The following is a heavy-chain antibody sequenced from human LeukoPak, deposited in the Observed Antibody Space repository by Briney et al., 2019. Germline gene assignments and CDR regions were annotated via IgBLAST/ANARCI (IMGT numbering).Heavy chain of an antibody. Sequence: PGGSLRLSCAASGFTFSSYAMSWVRQAPGKGLEWISVISGGGGVKYYADSAKGRFTISRDSSKNTVYLQMNSLRPDDTAVYYCAKGPAVHDAFDLWGQGTMVTVSS. CDR1: GFTFSSYA. J-gene: IGHJ3*01. CDR2: ISGGGGVK. CDR3: AKGPAVHDAFDL. V-gene: IGHV3-23*01. D-gene: IGHD3-10*01.